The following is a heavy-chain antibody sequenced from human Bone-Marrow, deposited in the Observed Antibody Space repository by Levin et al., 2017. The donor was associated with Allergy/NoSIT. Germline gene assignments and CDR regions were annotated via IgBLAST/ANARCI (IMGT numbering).Heavy chain of an antibody. Sequence: SETLSLTCAVYAGSFSDYYWSWIRQSPVKGLEWIGEIDHSGSTRYNPSLFSRVTISVDTSKSQFSLTLSSVTAADTAVYYCARKAYCSSSNCPPGGYYYYYAMDVWGQGTTVTVSS. J-gene: IGHJ6*02. CDR2: IDHSGST. D-gene: IGHD2-2*01. CDR1: AGSFSDYY. V-gene: IGHV4-34*01. CDR3: ARKAYCSSSNCPPGGYYYYYAMDV.